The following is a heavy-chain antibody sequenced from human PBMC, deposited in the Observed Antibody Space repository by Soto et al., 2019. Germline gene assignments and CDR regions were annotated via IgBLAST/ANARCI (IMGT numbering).Heavy chain of an antibody. D-gene: IGHD1-26*01. J-gene: IGHJ4*02. Sequence: QITLKESGPTLVKPTQTLTLTCTFSGFSLPTDRVGVGWIRQPPGKALEWLAVIYWDDTKTYRPSLKSRLTITNDTTKNQVALTMTDMDPVDTATYYCPHAYGGRSLYWGQGTLVTVSS. V-gene: IGHV2-5*02. CDR1: GFSLPTDRVG. CDR3: PHAYGGRSLY. CDR2: IYWDDTK.